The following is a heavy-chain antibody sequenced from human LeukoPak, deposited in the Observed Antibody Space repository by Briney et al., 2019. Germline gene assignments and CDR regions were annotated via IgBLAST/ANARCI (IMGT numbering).Heavy chain of an antibody. CDR2: INSDGSNT. V-gene: IGHV3-74*01. CDR1: GFTFSSYW. J-gene: IGHJ4*02. Sequence: QPGGSLRLSCGASGFTFSSYWMHWVRQVPGKGLVWVSRINSDGSNTSYAGSVKGRFTISRDNAKNTLYLQMNSLRAEDTAVYYCAREFSGWRADYELSFDYWGQGTLATVSS. D-gene: IGHD3-22*01. CDR3: AREFSGWRADYELSFDY.